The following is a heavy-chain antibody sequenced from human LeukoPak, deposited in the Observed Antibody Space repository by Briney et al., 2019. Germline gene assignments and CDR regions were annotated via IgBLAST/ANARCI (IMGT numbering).Heavy chain of an antibody. J-gene: IGHJ4*02. Sequence: ASVKVSCTASGYTFTSYSISWVRQAPGQGLEWMGWISAYNGNTNYAQKLQGRVTMTTDTSTSTAYMELRSLRSDDTAVYYCARDLDRVYYGFWSGYYLFDYWGQGTLVTVSS. D-gene: IGHD3-3*01. CDR1: GYTFTSYS. CDR2: ISAYNGNT. V-gene: IGHV1-18*01. CDR3: ARDLDRVYYGFWSGYYLFDY.